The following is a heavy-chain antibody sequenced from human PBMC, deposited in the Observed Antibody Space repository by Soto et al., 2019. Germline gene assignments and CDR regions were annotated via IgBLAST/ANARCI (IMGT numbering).Heavy chain of an antibody. J-gene: IGHJ4*02. V-gene: IGHV1-8*01. CDR3: ARVVRFFGGHAGY. Sequence: ASVKVSCKTSGYTFTEFDVNWVRQAPGQGLEWMGWMNTNTGNTGYAQKFQGRVTMTRDTSISTAYMELRRLRSEDTAVYYCARVVRFFGGHAGYWGQGTLVTVSS. D-gene: IGHD3-3*01. CDR1: GYTFTEFD. CDR2: MNTNTGNT.